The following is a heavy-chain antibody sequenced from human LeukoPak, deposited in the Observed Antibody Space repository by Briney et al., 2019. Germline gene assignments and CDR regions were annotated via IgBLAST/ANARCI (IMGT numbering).Heavy chain of an antibody. J-gene: IGHJ4*02. V-gene: IGHV3-23*01. Sequence: GGSLRLSCVASGFTFNIYAMIWVRQAPGEGLEWVSVIGRNGDNIHYADSVKGRFTISRDNSKNTLYLQMNSLRAEDTAVYHCAKYTQTGDSFDYCGQGTLVAVSS. CDR1: GFTFNIYA. D-gene: IGHD7-27*01. CDR2: IGRNGDNI. CDR3: AKYTQTGDSFDY.